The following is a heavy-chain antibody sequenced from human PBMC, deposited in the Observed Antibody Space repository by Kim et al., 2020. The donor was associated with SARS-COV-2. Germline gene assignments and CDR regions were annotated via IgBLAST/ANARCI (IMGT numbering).Heavy chain of an antibody. J-gene: IGHJ6*02. V-gene: IGHV1-69*01. Sequence: IFGPANYATKFQGRVTITSDESTSTAYMELRSLRSEDTAVYYCARDRMDVWGQGTTVTVSS. CDR3: ARDRMDV. CDR2: IFGPA.